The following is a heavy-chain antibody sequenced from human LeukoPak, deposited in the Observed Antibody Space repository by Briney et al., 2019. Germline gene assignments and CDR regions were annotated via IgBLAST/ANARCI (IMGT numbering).Heavy chain of an antibody. V-gene: IGHV3-30-3*01. CDR1: GFNFGGYS. Sequence: GGSLRLSCAVSGFNFGGYSMHWVRQAPGKGLEWVAVISYDGNNKYYADSVKGRFTISRDNSKNTLYLQMNSLRAEDTAVYYCARDYYDSSGYYGYWGQGTLVTVSS. CDR2: ISYDGNNK. CDR3: ARDYYDSSGYYGY. D-gene: IGHD3-22*01. J-gene: IGHJ4*02.